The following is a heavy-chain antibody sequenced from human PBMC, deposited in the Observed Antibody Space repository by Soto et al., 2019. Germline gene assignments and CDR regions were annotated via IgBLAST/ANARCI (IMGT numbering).Heavy chain of an antibody. D-gene: IGHD6-13*01. Sequence: QLQLQESGPGLVKPSETLSLTCTVSGGSISSSSYYWGWIRQPAGKGLEWIGSIYYSGSTNYNPSLNSRVTISVDTSKNQFSMKLTSVTAADAAVYYCVRHQAGPFDYWGQGTLVTVSS. CDR2: IYYSGST. V-gene: IGHV4-39*01. J-gene: IGHJ4*02. CDR3: VRHQAGPFDY. CDR1: GGSISSSSYY.